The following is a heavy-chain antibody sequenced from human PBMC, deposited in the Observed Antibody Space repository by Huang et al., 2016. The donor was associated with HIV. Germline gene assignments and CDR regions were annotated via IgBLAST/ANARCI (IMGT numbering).Heavy chain of an antibody. J-gene: IGHJ3*01. V-gene: IGHV3-30*02. CDR3: VKERGSSRARSSFDF. CDR2: IRYDGNHD. CDR1: VFPFSAYG. D-gene: IGHD6-13*01. Sequence: QVRLVESGGGVVQPGASLTLSCSASVFPFSAYGMDWVRPAPGKGLEWVSFIRYDGNHDYLLGSVKGRFTISRDNSNNTLYLRMNSLRPEDTAVYYCVKERGSSRARSSFDFWGQGTSVIVSS.